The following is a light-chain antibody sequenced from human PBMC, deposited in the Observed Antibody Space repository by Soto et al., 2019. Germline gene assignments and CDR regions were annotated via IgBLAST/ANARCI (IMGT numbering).Light chain of an antibody. J-gene: IGKJ1*01. CDR3: QQYDTYPWT. CDR2: AAS. CDR1: QDIGIY. Sequence: AIQLTQSPSSLSASVGDRVTITCRASQDIGIYLAWYQQKPGKAPNLLIYAASSLQRGVPSRFSGSGSGTDFTLTISSLQPDDFASYYCQQYDTYPWTFGQGTKVDIK. V-gene: IGKV1-13*02.